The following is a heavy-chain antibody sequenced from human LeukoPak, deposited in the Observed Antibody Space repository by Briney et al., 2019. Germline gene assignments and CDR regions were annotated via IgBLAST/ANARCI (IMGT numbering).Heavy chain of an antibody. CDR2: IYTSGST. J-gene: IGHJ4*02. D-gene: IGHD1-26*01. Sequence: PSETLSLTCAVYGGSFSGYYWSWIRQPAGKRLEWIGRIYTSGSTNYNPSLKSRVTMSVDTSKNQFSLKLSSVTAADTAVYYCARDLVVVGATSFDYWGQGTLVTVSS. CDR3: ARDLVVVGATSFDY. CDR1: GGSFSGYY. V-gene: IGHV4-4*07.